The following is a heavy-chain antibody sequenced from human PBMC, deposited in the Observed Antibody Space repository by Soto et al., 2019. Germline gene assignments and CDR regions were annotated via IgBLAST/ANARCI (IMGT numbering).Heavy chain of an antibody. CDR3: ARGNYYASSLYFQH. CDR2: IYYSGST. V-gene: IGHV4-59*01. CDR1: GGSISSYY. Sequence: LSLTCTVSGGSISSYYWSWIRQPPGKGLEWIGYIYYSGSTNYNPSLKSRVTISVDTSKNQFSLKLSSVTAADTAVYYCARGNYYASSLYFQHWGQGTLVTVSS. J-gene: IGHJ1*01. D-gene: IGHD3-22*01.